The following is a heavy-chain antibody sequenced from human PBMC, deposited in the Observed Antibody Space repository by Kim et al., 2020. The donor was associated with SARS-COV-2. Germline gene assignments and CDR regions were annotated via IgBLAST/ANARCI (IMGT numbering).Heavy chain of an antibody. CDR1: GFTFYYYA. CDR2: ISGPGTIT. D-gene: IGHD3-22*01. Sequence: GGSLRLSCAASGFTFYYYAMSWVRQAPGKGLEWLSAISGPGTITYYADSVKGRFTISRDNSKNTVYLQINSLRAEDTAVYYCASYYDNVGYTFDYWGPGTLVTVSS. CDR3: ASYYDNVGYTFDY. V-gene: IGHV3-23*01. J-gene: IGHJ4*02.